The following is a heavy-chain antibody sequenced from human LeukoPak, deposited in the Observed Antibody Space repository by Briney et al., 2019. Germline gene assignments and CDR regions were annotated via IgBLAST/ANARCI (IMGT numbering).Heavy chain of an antibody. J-gene: IGHJ4*02. D-gene: IGHD3-3*01. Sequence: SGGSLRLSCAASGFTFSSYWMSWVRQAPGKGLEWVANIKQDGSEKYYVDSVKGRFTISSDNAKNSLNLQMNSLRAEDTAVYYCARGGTDFWSGYLYYFDSWGQGTLVTVSS. CDR2: IKQDGSEK. CDR3: ARGGTDFWSGYLYYFDS. V-gene: IGHV3-7*01. CDR1: GFTFSSYW.